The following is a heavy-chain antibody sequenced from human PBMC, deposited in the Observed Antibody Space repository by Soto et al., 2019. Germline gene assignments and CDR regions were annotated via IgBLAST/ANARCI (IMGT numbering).Heavy chain of an antibody. CDR3: VRHGNGIPYYFDY. J-gene: IGHJ4*02. V-gene: IGHV5-10-1*03. CDR1: GYRFISYW. CDR2: IDPSDSYT. Sequence: EVQLVQSGAEVKKRGASLRLSCKGSGYRFISYWISGVRQRPGKGLEWVGRIDPSDSYTTYSPSFQGHVTISIDKSINTAYLQWSSLQATDTAMYYCVRHGNGIPYYFDYWGRGTLVPVS. D-gene: IGHD1-1*01.